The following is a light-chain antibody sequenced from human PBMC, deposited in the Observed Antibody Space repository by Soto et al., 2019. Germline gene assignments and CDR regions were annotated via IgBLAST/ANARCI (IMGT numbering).Light chain of an antibody. J-gene: IGKJ1*01. CDR3: QQYGSSPRT. V-gene: IGKV3-20*01. CDR1: QSVSSSY. Sequence: LSPGERATLSCRASQSVSSSYLAWYQQKPGQAPRLLIYSASSRAAGIPDRFSGSESGTDFTLTISGLEPEDFAVYYCQQYGSSPRTFGQGTKVDIK. CDR2: SAS.